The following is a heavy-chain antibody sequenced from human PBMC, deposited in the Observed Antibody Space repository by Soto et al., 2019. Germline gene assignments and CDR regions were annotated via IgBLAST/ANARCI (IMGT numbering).Heavy chain of an antibody. D-gene: IGHD3-10*01. Sequence: QVQLQESGPGLVKPSETLSLTCTVSGGSISSYYWTWIRQPPGKGLEWIGFIYNSGSTHYNPSLRSRVTISVDPSKNQFSLKLRSVTAADTAVYYCANMGYHYGSGSYPLDYWGQGTLVTVSS. CDR2: IYNSGST. J-gene: IGHJ4*02. V-gene: IGHV4-59*08. CDR3: ANMGYHYGSGSYPLDY. CDR1: GGSISSYY.